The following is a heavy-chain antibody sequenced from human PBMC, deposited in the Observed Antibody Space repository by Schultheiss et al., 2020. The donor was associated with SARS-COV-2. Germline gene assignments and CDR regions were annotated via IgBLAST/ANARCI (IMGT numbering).Heavy chain of an antibody. J-gene: IGHJ3*02. CDR2: ISAYNGNT. CDR3: ARDPGDEWHRGVYAFDI. D-gene: IGHD3-3*01. Sequence: GGSLRLSCKASGYTFTSYGISWVRQAPGQGLEWMGWISAYNGNTNYAQKLQGRVTMTTDTSTSTAYMELRSLRSDDTAVYYCARDPGDEWHRGVYAFDIWFRGAMVTVSS. V-gene: IGHV1-18*01. CDR1: GYTFTSYG.